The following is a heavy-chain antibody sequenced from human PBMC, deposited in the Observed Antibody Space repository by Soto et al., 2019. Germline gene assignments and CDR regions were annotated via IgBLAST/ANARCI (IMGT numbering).Heavy chain of an antibody. CDR2: ISGSGGST. D-gene: IGHD5-12*01. V-gene: IGHV3-23*01. CDR1: GFTFSSYA. Sequence: EVQLLESGGGLVQPGGSLRLSCVASGFTFSSYAMSWVRQAPGKGLEWVSAISGSGGSTYYADSVKGRFTISRDNSKNTLYLQMNSLRAEDTAVYYCAKDQEKWLRSIDYWGQGTLVTVSS. CDR3: AKDQEKWLRSIDY. J-gene: IGHJ4*02.